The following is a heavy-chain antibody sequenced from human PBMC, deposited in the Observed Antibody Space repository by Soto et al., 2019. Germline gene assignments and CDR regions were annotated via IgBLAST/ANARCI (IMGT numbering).Heavy chain of an antibody. CDR3: ARSLPGTYGAFDL. CDR1: EFTFRSYW. Sequence: EVQLVDSGGGLVQPGGSLRLSCAASEFTFRSYWMHWVRQSPGKGLVWVSRISGDGSSTNYADSVKGRFTISRDNDKNKVYLQIDSLRAEDTAVYYCARSLPGTYGAFDLWGQGTVVTVSS. V-gene: IGHV3-74*01. CDR2: ISGDGSST. D-gene: IGHD1-7*01. J-gene: IGHJ3*01.